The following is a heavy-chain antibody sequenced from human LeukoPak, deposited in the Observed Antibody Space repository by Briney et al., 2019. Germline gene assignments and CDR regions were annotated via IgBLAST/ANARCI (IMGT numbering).Heavy chain of an antibody. V-gene: IGHV4-31*03. CDR3: ARGAYVDTAMAPRGFDY. J-gene: IGHJ4*02. Sequence: SQTLSLTCTVSGGSISSGGYYWSWIRQHPGKGLEWIGYIYYSGSTYYNPSLKSRVTISVDTSKNQFSLKLSSVTAADTAVYYCARGAYVDTAMAPRGFDYWGQGTLVTVSS. CDR1: GGSISSGGYY. CDR2: IYYSGST. D-gene: IGHD5-18*01.